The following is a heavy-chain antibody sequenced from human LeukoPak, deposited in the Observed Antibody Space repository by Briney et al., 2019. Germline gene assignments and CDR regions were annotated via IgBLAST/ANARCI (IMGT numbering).Heavy chain of an antibody. CDR2: IYYSGNT. V-gene: IGHV4-39*01. Sequence: PSETLSLTCTVSGGSISSSRYYWAWIRQPPGKGLEVIGSIYYSGNTYYNPSLKSRVTISVDRSKNQFSLKLSSMTAADTAVYYCARPPFPEGNCGSSSCYGFYYYMDVWGKGTTVTVSS. J-gene: IGHJ6*03. CDR1: GGSISSSRYY. D-gene: IGHD2-2*01. CDR3: ARPPFPEGNCGSSSCYGFYYYMDV.